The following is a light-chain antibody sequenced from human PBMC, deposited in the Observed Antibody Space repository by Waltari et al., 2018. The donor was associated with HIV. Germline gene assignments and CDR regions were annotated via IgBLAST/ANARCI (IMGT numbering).Light chain of an antibody. CDR3: QQYDNLPLG. J-gene: IGKJ4*01. Sequence: DIQITHSPSYLSASVGYRVTITCQASQDISNYLNWYQQKPGKAPKLLIYDASNLETGVPARFSGSGSGTDFTFTISSLQPEDIATYYCQQYDNLPLGFGGGTKVEIK. CDR1: QDISNY. V-gene: IGKV1-33*01. CDR2: DAS.